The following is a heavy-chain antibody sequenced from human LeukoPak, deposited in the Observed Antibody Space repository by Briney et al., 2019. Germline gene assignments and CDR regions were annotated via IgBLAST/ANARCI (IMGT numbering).Heavy chain of an antibody. Sequence: SETLSLTCTVSGGSISSGSYYWSWIRQPAGKGLEWVGRIYTSGSTNYNPSLKSRVTISVDTSKNQFSLKLSSVTAADTAVYHCAREGSSGWYGLASSWGQGTLVTVSS. V-gene: IGHV4-61*02. J-gene: IGHJ5*02. CDR3: AREGSSGWYGLASS. D-gene: IGHD6-19*01. CDR2: IYTSGST. CDR1: GGSISSGSYY.